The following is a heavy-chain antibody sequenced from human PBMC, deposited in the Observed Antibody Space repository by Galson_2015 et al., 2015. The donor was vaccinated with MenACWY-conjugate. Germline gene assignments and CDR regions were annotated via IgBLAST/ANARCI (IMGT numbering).Heavy chain of an antibody. CDR3: ARGGYSYGKKPLFVDY. J-gene: IGHJ4*02. D-gene: IGHD5-18*01. CDR2: IYYSGST. Sequence: WIGYIYYSGSTYYNPSLKSRVTISVDTSKNQFSLKLSSVTAADTAVYYCARGGYSYGKKPLFVDYWGQGTLVTVSS. V-gene: IGHV4-31*02.